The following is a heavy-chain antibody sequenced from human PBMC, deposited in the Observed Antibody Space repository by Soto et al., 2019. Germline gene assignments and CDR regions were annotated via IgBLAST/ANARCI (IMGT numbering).Heavy chain of an antibody. CDR1: GFTFNTYG. J-gene: IGHJ6*02. D-gene: IGHD2-15*01. CDR2: IWYDGSNK. CDR3: ARADCTGAYCYSWPFNYGVDV. V-gene: IGHV3-33*08. Sequence: QVQLVESGGGVVQPGGSLRLSCTTSGFTFNTYGMHWVRQAPGKGLERVAIIWYDGSNKYYADSGKGRFTISRDNSKNTLYLQMNSLRAEDTALYYCARADCTGAYCYSWPFNYGVDVWGQGTTVTVSS.